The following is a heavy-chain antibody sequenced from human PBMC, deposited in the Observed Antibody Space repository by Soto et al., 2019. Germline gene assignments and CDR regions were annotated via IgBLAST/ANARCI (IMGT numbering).Heavy chain of an antibody. D-gene: IGHD3-22*01. J-gene: IGHJ4*02. CDR3: ARVSSETSGYADY. Sequence: QVHLVQSGAEVKKPGASVKVSCKASGYIFSTYTMHWVRQAPGQRLEWMGWINAANGHTKYSQNFQGRVTISRDTSASTAYLELSSLRSEDTAVYYCARVSSETSGYADYWGQGTLVTVSS. CDR1: GYIFSTYT. CDR2: INAANGHT. V-gene: IGHV1-3*01.